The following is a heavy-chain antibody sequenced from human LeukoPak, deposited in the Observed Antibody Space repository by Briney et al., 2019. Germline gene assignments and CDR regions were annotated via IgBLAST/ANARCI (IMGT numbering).Heavy chain of an antibody. D-gene: IGHD2-2*01. CDR1: GYTFTSYY. CDR2: INPSGGST. Sequence: ASVKVSCKSSGYTFTSYYMHWVRQAPGQGLEWMGIINPSGGSTSYAQKFQGRVTMTRDTSTSTVYMELSSLRPEDTAVYYCARASAVVVPAASGPFDYWGQGTLVTVSS. V-gene: IGHV1-46*01. CDR3: ARASAVVVPAASGPFDY. J-gene: IGHJ4*02.